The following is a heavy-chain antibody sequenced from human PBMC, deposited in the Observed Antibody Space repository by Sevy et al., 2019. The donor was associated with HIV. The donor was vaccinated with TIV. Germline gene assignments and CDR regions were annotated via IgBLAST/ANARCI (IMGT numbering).Heavy chain of an antibody. CDR3: TREAKQQLSQYFFDF. CDR2: INVGNGNT. CDR1: GYLFISFV. D-gene: IGHD6-13*01. J-gene: IGHJ4*02. V-gene: IGHV1-3*01. Sequence: ASVKVSCKASGYLFISFVMHWERQAPGQGLEWVGWINVGNGNTKYSQKFQDRVTITRDASTSTTYMELTSLTSEDTAIYYCTREAKQQLSQYFFDFWGQGTLVTVSS.